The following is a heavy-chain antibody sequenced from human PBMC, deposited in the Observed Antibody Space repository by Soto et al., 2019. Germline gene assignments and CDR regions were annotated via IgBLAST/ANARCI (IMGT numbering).Heavy chain of an antibody. D-gene: IGHD5-18*01. V-gene: IGHV4-59*01. J-gene: IGHJ4*02. CDR1: GGSISSYY. CDR2: IYYSGST. CDR3: ARVRRREKYSYGSETHESYYFDY. Sequence: PSETLSLTCTVSGGSISSYYWSWIRQPPGKGLEWIGYIYYSGSTNYNPSLKSRVTISVDTSKNQFSLKLSSVTAADTAVYYCARVRRREKYSYGSETHESYYFDYWGQGTLVTVS.